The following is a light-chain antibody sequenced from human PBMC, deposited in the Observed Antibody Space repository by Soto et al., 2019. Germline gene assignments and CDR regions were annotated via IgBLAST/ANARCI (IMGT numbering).Light chain of an antibody. J-gene: IGKJ5*01. CDR1: QSVLSN. Sequence: EIVRTQSPATLSLSPGERATLSCRASQSVLSNLAWYKQKPGQAPRLLSYGASTRATGLPARFSGSGSGTQFTLTISSLKSEDFAVYYCQQYNNWPITFGQGTRLEIK. CDR2: GAS. CDR3: QQYNNWPIT. V-gene: IGKV3-15*01.